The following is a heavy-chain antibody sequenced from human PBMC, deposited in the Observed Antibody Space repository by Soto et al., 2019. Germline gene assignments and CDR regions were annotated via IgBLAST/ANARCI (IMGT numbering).Heavy chain of an antibody. CDR3: AGGAIRGVPRVDY. J-gene: IGHJ4*02. CDR2: ISTSSAYI. Sequence: EVQLVESGGGLVKPGGSLRLSCAASGFTFSSYSMNWVRQAPGKGLEWVSSISTSSAYIYYADSVKGRFTISRDNARNSLYLKMKSLRAEDTAVYYCAGGAIRGVPRVDYWGQGTLVTVSS. D-gene: IGHD3-10*01. CDR1: GFTFSSYS. V-gene: IGHV3-21*01.